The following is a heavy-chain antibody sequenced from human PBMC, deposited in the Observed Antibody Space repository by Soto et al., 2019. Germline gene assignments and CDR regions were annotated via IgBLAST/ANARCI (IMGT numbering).Heavy chain of an antibody. D-gene: IGHD5-12*01. CDR2: TSHTGTT. CDR1: GVSITIDC. J-gene: IGHJ3*02. CDR3: ARGPPWMDAFDI. V-gene: IGHV4-59*01. Sequence: ALEILSLTCTVSGVSITIDCWTWIRQSPGKGLEWIAYTSHTGTTDYNASLKSRVTISLDTSKNQFSLKLNSATAADTAVYYCARGPPWMDAFDIWGQGTKVTVSS.